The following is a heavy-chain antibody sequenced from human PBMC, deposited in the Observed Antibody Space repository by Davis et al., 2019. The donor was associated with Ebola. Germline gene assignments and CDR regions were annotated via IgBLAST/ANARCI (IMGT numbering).Heavy chain of an antibody. D-gene: IGHD4-23*01. CDR3: ARGWVSDYGGNSGAPDY. Sequence: ASVKVSCKASGYTFTNYYMHWVRQAPGQGLEWMGIINPGGGSTSYPQKFQGRVTMTRDTSTSTLYMELSSLRSDDTAVYYCARGWVSDYGGNSGAPDYWSQGTLVTVSS. V-gene: IGHV1-46*01. CDR1: GYTFTNYY. CDR2: INPGGGST. J-gene: IGHJ4*02.